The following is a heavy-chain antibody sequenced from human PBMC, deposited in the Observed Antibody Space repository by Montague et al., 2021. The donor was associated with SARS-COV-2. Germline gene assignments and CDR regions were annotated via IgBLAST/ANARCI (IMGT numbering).Heavy chain of an antibody. CDR3: ARGKRDFPIVVLGASTRTYFDS. CDR1: GGSFSSGDSY. V-gene: IGHV4-39*01. J-gene: IGHJ4*01. D-gene: IGHD2-15*01. CDR2: LHYAGSA. Sequence: SETLSLTCSVSGGSFSSGDSYWGWLRQAPGKGLEWIGDLHYAGSAYYNPPLRSRVTISADTSKNQFSLKLNSVTAADTGIYYCARGKRDFPIVVLGASTRTYFDSWGQGTPVTVSS.